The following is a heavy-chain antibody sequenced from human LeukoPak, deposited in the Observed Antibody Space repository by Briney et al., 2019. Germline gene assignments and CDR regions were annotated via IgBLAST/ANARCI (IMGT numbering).Heavy chain of an antibody. CDR3: ARDPLCLGELSTY. D-gene: IGHD3-16*02. CDR2: IIPIFGTA. J-gene: IGHJ4*02. CDR1: GGTFSSYA. V-gene: IGHV1-69*06. Sequence: GASVKVSCKASGGTFSSYAISWVRQAPGQGLEWMGGIIPIFGTANYAQKFQGRVTITADKSTSTAYMELSSLRSEDTAVYYCARDPLCLGELSTYWGQGTLVTVSS.